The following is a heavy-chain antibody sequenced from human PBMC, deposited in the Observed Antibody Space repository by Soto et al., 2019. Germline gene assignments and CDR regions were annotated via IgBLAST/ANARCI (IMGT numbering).Heavy chain of an antibody. CDR2: IYHSGST. J-gene: IGHJ4*02. CDR1: GGSISSGGYS. V-gene: IGHV4-30-2*01. Sequence: QLQLQESGSGLVKPSQTLSLTCAVSGGSISSGGYSWSWIRQPPGKGLEWIGYIYHSGSTYYNPSLKSRVTISVERSKNQFSLKLSSVTAADTAVYYCASGTIGDDTDGFDYWGQGTLVTVSS. CDR3: ASGTIGDDTDGFDY. D-gene: IGHD4-17*01.